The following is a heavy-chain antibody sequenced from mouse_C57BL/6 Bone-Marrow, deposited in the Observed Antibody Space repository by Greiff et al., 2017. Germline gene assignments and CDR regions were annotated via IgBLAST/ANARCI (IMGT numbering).Heavy chain of an antibody. V-gene: IGHV1-81*01. CDR1: GYTFTSYG. CDR3: DYDYDGD. CDR2: IYPRSGNT. J-gene: IGHJ3*01. D-gene: IGHD2-4*01. Sequence: QVQLQQSGAELARPGASVKLSCTASGYTFTSYGISWVKQRTGQGLEWIGEIYPRSGNTYYIEKFKGKATLTADTSSSTAYMKLRSLTSEVSAVYSYDYDYDGDWGKGTLVTVSA.